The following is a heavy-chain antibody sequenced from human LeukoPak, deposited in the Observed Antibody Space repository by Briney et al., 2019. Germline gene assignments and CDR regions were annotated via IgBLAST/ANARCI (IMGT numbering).Heavy chain of an antibody. J-gene: IGHJ6*03. CDR1: GYPFIGYY. D-gene: IGHD2-2*01. CDR2: INPKNGGT. CDR3: ARDAQFTVVVPAAKLNYMDV. Sequence: ASVKVSCKAPGYPFIGYYIHWVRQAPGQGLEWMGWINPKNGGTNYAQKFEGRVVMTRDTSSTVYMELRRLTSDDTAIYYCARDAQFTVVVPAAKLNYMDVWGKGTTVTVSS. V-gene: IGHV1-2*02.